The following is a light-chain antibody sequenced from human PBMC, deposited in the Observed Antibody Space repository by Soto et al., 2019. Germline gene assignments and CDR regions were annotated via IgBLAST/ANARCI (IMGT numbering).Light chain of an antibody. CDR1: SSDVGGYNY. V-gene: IGLV2-11*01. Sequence: QSALTQPRSVSGSPGQSVTISCTGTSSDVGGYNYVSWYQQHPGKAPKLIIYDVSKRPSGVPDRFSGSKSGNTASLTISGLQAEDEADYYCYSYAGSYTSYVFGTGT. J-gene: IGLJ1*01. CDR2: DVS. CDR3: YSYAGSYTSYV.